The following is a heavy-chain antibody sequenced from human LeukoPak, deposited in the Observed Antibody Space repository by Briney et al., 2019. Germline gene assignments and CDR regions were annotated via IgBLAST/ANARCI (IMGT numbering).Heavy chain of an antibody. D-gene: IGHD1/OR15-1a*01. CDR2: ISNDGSNK. J-gene: IGHJ4*02. Sequence: GGSLRLSCAASGFTFSSYAMHWVRQAPGKGLEWVAVISNDGSNKYYADSVKGRFTISRDNSKNTLYLQMNSLRAEDTAVYYCARDVNSLFDYWGQGTLVTVSS. CDR1: GFTFSSYA. V-gene: IGHV3-30-3*01. CDR3: ARDVNSLFDY.